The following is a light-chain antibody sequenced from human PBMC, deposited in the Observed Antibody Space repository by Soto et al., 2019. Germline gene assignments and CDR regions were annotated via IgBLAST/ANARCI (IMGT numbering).Light chain of an antibody. CDR1: SSNIGGNY. Sequence: QSVLTQPPSASGTPGQRVTISCSGSSSNIGGNYVYWYQQLPGTAPKLLIYRNDQRPSGVPDLFSGSKSGTSASLAISGLRSEDEADYFCAAWDDSLSGVFGGGTKLTVL. J-gene: IGLJ3*02. CDR2: RND. V-gene: IGLV1-47*01. CDR3: AAWDDSLSGV.